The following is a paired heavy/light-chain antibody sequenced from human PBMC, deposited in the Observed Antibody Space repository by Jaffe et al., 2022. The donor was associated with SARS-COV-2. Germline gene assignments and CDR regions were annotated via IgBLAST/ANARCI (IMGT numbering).Heavy chain of an antibody. CDR3: ARDGEASVSMAPEYNWFDP. D-gene: IGHD3-10*01. CDR1: GFSFSSYG. V-gene: IGHV3-33*01. Sequence: QVQLVESGGGVVQPGRSLRLSCAASGFSFSSYGMHWVRQAPGKGLEWVALIYYDGSDEFYADSVKGRFTISRDNSKNMLYLQMNSLRAEDTAVYYCARDGEASVSMAPEYNWFDPWGQGTLVTVSS. J-gene: IGHJ5*02. CDR2: IYYDGSDE.
Light chain of an antibody. J-gene: IGLJ3*02. CDR3: AAWDDSLNGWV. Sequence: QSVLTQPPSASGTPGQRVTISCSGSSSSIGSNTVNWYQHLPGTAPKLLIYSNNQRPSGVPDRFSGSKSGTSASLAISGLQSDDEADYYCAAWDDSLNGWVFGGGTKLTVL. V-gene: IGLV1-44*01. CDR1: SSSIGSNT. CDR2: SNN.